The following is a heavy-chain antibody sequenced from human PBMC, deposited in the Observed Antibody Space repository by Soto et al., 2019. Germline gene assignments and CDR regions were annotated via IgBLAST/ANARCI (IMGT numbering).Heavy chain of an antibody. Sequence: EVQLVESGGGLVQPGGSLRLSCAASGFTFSNHWMHWVRQAPGKGLEWVSRINSDGSTTTYADSVKGRFTIFRHNTKNTLYLQLNSLRAEDTALYYCARGDSSGPAYGGQGTLFTVSS. CDR3: ARGDSSGPAY. CDR2: INSDGSTT. D-gene: IGHD6-19*01. J-gene: IGHJ4*02. V-gene: IGHV3-74*01. CDR1: GFTFSNHW.